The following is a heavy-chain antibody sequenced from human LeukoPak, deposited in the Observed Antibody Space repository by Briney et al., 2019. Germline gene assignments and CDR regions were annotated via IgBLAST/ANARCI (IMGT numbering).Heavy chain of an antibody. V-gene: IGHV3-23*01. D-gene: IGHD6-19*01. CDR3: AKGIYSSGWSYFDY. CDR1: GFTFRSSA. J-gene: IGHJ4*01. Sequence: PGGSLRLSCAASGFTFRSSAMSWVRQAPGKGLEWVSTLSGSGITTYYADSVKGRFTISRDNPKNTLYLQMNSLRAEDTAVYCCAKGIYSSGWSYFDYWGHGTLVTVSS. CDR2: LSGSGITT.